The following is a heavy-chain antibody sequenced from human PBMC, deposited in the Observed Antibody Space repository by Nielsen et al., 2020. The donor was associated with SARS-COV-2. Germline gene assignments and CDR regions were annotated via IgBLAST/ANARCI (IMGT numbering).Heavy chain of an antibody. J-gene: IGHJ2*01. CDR1: AFTFSTYW. V-gene: IGHV3-74*01. CDR3: ARADPLGQWIQVWSGGYFDL. D-gene: IGHD5-18*01. CDR2: INSDGSST. Sequence: GESLKISCAASAFTFSTYWMHWVRQAPGKGLVWVSRINSDGSSTSYADSVKGRFTISRDNAKNTLYLQMNSLRAEDTAVYYCARADPLGQWIQVWSGGYFDLWGRGSLVTVSS.